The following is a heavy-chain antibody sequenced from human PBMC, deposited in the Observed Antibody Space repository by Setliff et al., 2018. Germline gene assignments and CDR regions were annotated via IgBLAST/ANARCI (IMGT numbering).Heavy chain of an antibody. CDR2: IYYRGTT. V-gene: IGHV4-59*01. Sequence: ASETLSLTCTVSGGFIRDYYWNWIRQSPGKGLEWIGYIYYRGTTNYNSSLKSRVTISIDMSKNQFSLKLSSATAADTAVYYCARHALSFDSAWDVWGKGTTVTVSS. J-gene: IGHJ6*04. D-gene: IGHD3-9*01. CDR1: GGFIRDYY. CDR3: ARHALSFDSAWDV.